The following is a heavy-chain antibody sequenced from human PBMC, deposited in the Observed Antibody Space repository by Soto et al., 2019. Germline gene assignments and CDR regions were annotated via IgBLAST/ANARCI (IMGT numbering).Heavy chain of an antibody. CDR1: DGSSSSGGCY. Sequence: TQSLTSPVSDGSSSSGGCYCSWIRQHPGKGLEWIGYIYYSGSTYYNPSLKSRVTISVDTSKNQFSLNLSSVTAADTAVYYCAGAPNWAYFDFWGLGPLVTASS. V-gene: IGHV4-31*03. J-gene: IGHJ4*02. D-gene: IGHD7-27*01. CDR2: IYYSGST. CDR3: AGAPNWAYFDF.